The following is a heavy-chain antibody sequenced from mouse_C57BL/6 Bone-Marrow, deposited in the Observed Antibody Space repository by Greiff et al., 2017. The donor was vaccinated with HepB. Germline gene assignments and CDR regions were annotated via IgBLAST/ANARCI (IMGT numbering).Heavy chain of an antibody. V-gene: IGHV1-19*01. CDR2: INPYNGGT. CDR1: GYTFTDYY. CDR3: ARGGRLRRGYYFYY. D-gene: IGHD2-4*01. J-gene: IGHJ2*01. Sequence: VQLQQSGPVLVKPGASVKMSCKASGYTFTDYYMNWVKQSHGKSLEWIGVINPYNGGTSYNQKFKGKATLTFEKSSSTAYMELNSLTSEDSAVYYCARGGRLRRGYYFYYWGQGTTLTVSS.